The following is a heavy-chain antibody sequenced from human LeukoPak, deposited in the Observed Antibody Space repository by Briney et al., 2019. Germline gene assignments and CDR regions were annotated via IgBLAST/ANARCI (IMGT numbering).Heavy chain of an antibody. D-gene: IGHD3-3*01. CDR2: ISYDGSNK. CDR1: GFTFSTYG. J-gene: IGHJ6*02. CDR3: ARDQGYDFWSGYYTSYYYYYGMDV. V-gene: IGHV3-30*03. Sequence: GGSLRLSCAASGFTFSTYGMHWVRQAPGKGLEWVAVISYDGSNKYYADSVKGRFTISRDNSKNTLYLQMNSLRAEDTAVYYCARDQGYDFWSGYYTSYYYYYGMDVWGQGTTVTVSS.